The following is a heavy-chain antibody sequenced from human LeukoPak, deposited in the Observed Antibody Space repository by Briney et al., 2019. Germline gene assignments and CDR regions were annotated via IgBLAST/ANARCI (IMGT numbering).Heavy chain of an antibody. CDR2: IIPILGIA. D-gene: IGHD3-22*01. V-gene: IGHV1-69*04. Sequence: EASVKVSCKASGYTFTSYGVSWVRQAPGQGLEWMGRIIPILGIANYAQKFQGRVTITADKSTSTAYMELSSLRSEDTAVYYCARNLDYNSSGYYSSIDYWGQGTLVTVSS. CDR3: ARNLDYNSSGYYSSIDY. CDR1: GYTFTSYG. J-gene: IGHJ4*02.